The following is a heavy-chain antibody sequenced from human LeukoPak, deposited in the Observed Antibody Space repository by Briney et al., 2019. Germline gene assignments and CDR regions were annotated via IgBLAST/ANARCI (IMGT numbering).Heavy chain of an antibody. Sequence: GGSLRLSCAASGFTFSSYDMPWVRQATGKGLEWVSAIGTAGDTYYPGSVKGRFTISRENAKNSLYLQMNSLRAGDTAVYYCARVRLYGSGSYYYDYWGQGTLVTVSS. CDR1: GFTFSSYD. J-gene: IGHJ4*02. CDR2: IGTAGDT. D-gene: IGHD3-10*01. CDR3: ARVRLYGSGSYYYDY. V-gene: IGHV3-13*01.